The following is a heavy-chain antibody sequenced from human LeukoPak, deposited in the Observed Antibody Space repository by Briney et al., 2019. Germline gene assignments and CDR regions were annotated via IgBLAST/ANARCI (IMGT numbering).Heavy chain of an antibody. V-gene: IGHV1-8*01. Sequence: ASVKVSCKASGYTFTSYDINWVRQATGQGREWMGWMNPNSGNTGYAQKFQGRVTITRNTSISTAYMELSSLRSEDTAVYYCARGPRFWSGYYTPSYYYYYMDVWGKGTTVTVSS. CDR1: GYTFTSYD. CDR2: MNPNSGNT. D-gene: IGHD3-3*01. J-gene: IGHJ6*03. CDR3: ARGPRFWSGYYTPSYYYYYMDV.